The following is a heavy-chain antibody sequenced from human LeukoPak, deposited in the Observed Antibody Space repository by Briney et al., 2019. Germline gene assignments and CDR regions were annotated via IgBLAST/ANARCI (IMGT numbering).Heavy chain of an antibody. CDR2: IYYSGST. V-gene: IGHV4-59*01. CDR1: TGAISGYY. J-gene: IGHJ4*02. CDR3: ARLRYFDT. Sequence: SETLSLTCTVSTGAISGYYWSWIRQPPGERLEWIGYIYYSGSTNYNPSLKSRVTISVDTSKNQFSLKLSSVTAADTAVYYCARLRYFDTWGQGTLVTVSS. D-gene: IGHD3-9*01.